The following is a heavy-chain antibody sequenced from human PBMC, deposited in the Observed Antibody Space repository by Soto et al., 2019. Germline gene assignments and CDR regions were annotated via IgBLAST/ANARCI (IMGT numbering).Heavy chain of an antibody. CDR2: ISGGGDTT. J-gene: IGHJ4*02. D-gene: IGHD3-10*01. CDR1: GFTFKNYA. V-gene: IGHV3-23*01. Sequence: EVQLLESGGGLVQPGGSLRLSCAASGFTFKNYAMTWVRQAPGKGLEWVSAISGGGDTTSYADSVKGRFTVSRDGSKNTLYLQMSSLRAEDTAVYYCAKGRGGSGSLTPRVDFWGQGTLVTVSS. CDR3: AKGRGGSGSLTPRVDF.